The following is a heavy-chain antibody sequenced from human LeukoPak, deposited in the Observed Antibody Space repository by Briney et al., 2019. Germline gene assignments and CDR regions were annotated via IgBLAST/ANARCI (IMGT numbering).Heavy chain of an antibody. V-gene: IGHV3-23*01. D-gene: IGHD3-3*01. CDR2: ISGSGDSV. CDR1: GFTFRNYA. Sequence: GGSLRLSCAASGFTFRNYAMAWVRQAPGKGLECVSAISGSGDSVRHADSVKGRFTISRDNSKNALYLQMDNLRAEDTALYYCARDFWATNYYYGMDVWGQGTTVTVS. CDR3: ARDFWATNYYYGMDV. J-gene: IGHJ6*02.